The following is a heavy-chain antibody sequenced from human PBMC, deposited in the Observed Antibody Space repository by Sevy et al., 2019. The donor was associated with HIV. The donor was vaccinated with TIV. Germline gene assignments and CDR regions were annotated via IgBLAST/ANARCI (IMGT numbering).Heavy chain of an antibody. CDR3: ARQYYYDTSGFYWYFDL. CDR2: IHYSGTT. V-gene: IGHV4-31*03. D-gene: IGHD3-22*01. J-gene: IGHJ2*01. CDR1: GGSISSGSYF. Sequence: SETLSLTCTVSGGSISSGSYFWTWIRQHQGKGLEWIGYIHYSGTTYYNPSLKSRLTISVDTSKNEFSLKLNSVTAADTAMYYCARQYYYDTSGFYWYFDLWGRGTLVTVSS.